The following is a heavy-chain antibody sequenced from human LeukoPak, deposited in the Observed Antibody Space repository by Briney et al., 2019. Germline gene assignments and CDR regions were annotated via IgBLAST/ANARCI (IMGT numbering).Heavy chain of an antibody. CDR3: ARDDDGDHECYFDY. CDR2: IYYSVST. V-gene: IGHV4-59*01. CDR1: GRSISSYY. D-gene: IGHD4-17*01. Sequence: SETLSLTHPLYGRSISSYYWSWIRQPAGNGLGLIVYIYYSVSTNYNPSLKSRVTISVDTSKNQFSLKLSSVTAADTAVYYCARDDDGDHECYFDYGGQGTLVTVSS. J-gene: IGHJ4*02.